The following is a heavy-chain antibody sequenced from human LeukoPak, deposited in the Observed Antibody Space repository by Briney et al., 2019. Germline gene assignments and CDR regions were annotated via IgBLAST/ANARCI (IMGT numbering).Heavy chain of an antibody. CDR3: ARATERPYDFWSGYYGGYFDY. J-gene: IGHJ4*02. V-gene: IGHV3-23*01. Sequence: PGGSLRLSCAASAFTFSYYAMSWVRQAPGKGLEWVSGISGSGDSTDYADSVKGRFTISRDNSKNTLYLQMNSLRVEDTAVYYCARATERPYDFWSGYYGGYFDYWGQGTLVTVSS. CDR1: AFTFSYYA. D-gene: IGHD3-3*01. CDR2: ISGSGDST.